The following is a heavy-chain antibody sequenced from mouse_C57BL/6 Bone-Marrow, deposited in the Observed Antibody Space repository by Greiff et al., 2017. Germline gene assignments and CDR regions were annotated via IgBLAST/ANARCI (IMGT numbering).Heavy chain of an antibody. Sequence: VQLQQSGAELVRPGTSVKVSCKASGYAFTNYLIAWVKPRPGQGLEWIGVINPGSGGTNYNEKFKGKATLTADKSSSTAYMQLSSLTSEDSAVYFCARSDGSSFWYFDVWGTGTTVTVSS. CDR2: INPGSGGT. J-gene: IGHJ1*03. D-gene: IGHD1-1*01. CDR1: GYAFTNYL. CDR3: ARSDGSSFWYFDV. V-gene: IGHV1-54*01.